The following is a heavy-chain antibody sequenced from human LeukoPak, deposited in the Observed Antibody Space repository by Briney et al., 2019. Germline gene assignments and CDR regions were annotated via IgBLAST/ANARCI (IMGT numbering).Heavy chain of an antibody. Sequence: GESLKISCKGSGYRFTSYWIGWVRQMPGKGLEWMGIIYPGDSDTRYSPSFQGQVTISADKSISTAYLQWSSLKASDTAMYYCARTHGSIAAPYYFDYWGQGTLVTVSS. CDR1: GYRFTSYW. CDR2: IYPGDSDT. D-gene: IGHD6-6*01. CDR3: ARTHGSIAAPYYFDY. J-gene: IGHJ4*02. V-gene: IGHV5-51*01.